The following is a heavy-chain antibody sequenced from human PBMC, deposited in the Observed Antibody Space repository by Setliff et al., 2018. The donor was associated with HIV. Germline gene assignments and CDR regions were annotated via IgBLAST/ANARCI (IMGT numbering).Heavy chain of an antibody. V-gene: IGHV1-24*01. CDR3: ATVSHTNVAAHDAFDI. CDR2: FDPEDGNT. D-gene: IGHD6-19*01. J-gene: IGHJ3*02. Sequence: ASVKVPCKVSGYTLTELSRHWVRQAPGKGLEWMGGFDPEDGNTIYAQKFQGRVXXTADTSTETAYMELSSLRSEDTAVYYCATVSHTNVAAHDAFDIWGQGTXXXVSS. CDR1: GYTLTELS.